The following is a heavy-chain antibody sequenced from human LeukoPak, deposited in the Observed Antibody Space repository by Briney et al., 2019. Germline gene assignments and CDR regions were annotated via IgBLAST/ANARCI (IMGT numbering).Heavy chain of an antibody. CDR2: ISSSGGDT. V-gene: IGHV3-23*01. CDR3: VKGGVLTYYFGSGSFDPPDY. Sequence: PPGGSLRLSCAASGFMFNRCAMNWVRQAPGKGLEWVSGISSSGGDTYFVDSVKGRFTISRDNSRNTLYLQMNSLRAEDTALYYCVKGGVLTYYFGSGSFDPPDYWGQGTLVTVSS. J-gene: IGHJ4*02. CDR1: GFMFNRCA. D-gene: IGHD3-10*01.